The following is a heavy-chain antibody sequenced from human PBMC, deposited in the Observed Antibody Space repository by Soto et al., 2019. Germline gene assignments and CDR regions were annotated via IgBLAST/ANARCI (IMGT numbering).Heavy chain of an antibody. CDR3: ARDQIGSGSYGPYGMDV. CDR2: IWYDGSNK. J-gene: IGHJ6*02. D-gene: IGHD3-10*01. Sequence: QVQLVESGGGVVQPGRSLRLSCAASGFTFSSYGMHWVRQARGKGLEWVAVIWYDGSNKYYADSVKGRFTISRDNSKNTLYLQMNSLRAEDTAVYYCARDQIGSGSYGPYGMDVWGQGTTVTVSS. CDR1: GFTFSSYG. V-gene: IGHV3-33*01.